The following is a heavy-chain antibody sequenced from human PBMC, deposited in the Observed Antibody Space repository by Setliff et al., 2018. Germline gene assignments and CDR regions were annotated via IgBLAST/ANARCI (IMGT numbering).Heavy chain of an antibody. D-gene: IGHD3-22*01. CDR1: GYTFTGYY. CDR3: ARDRDSSGYPYYFDY. CDR2: INPNSGGT. J-gene: IGHJ4*02. V-gene: IGHV1-2*04. Sequence: ASVKVSCKASGYTFTGYYMHWVRQAPGQGLEWMGWINPNSGGTNYAQKFQGWVTITRDTSISTAYMELSRLRPDDTAVYYCARDRDSSGYPYYFDYWGQGTLVTVSS.